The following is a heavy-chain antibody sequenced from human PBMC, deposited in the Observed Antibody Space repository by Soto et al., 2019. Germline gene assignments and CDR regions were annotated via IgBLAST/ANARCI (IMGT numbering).Heavy chain of an antibody. D-gene: IGHD3-10*01. J-gene: IGHJ3*02. V-gene: IGHV3-9*01. CDR3: AKSITTVRGVLPTAAFDI. Sequence: QXLSGAGSGFTFYAYSMHWVLQAPGMGLEWVSGISWNSGSIGYADSVKGRFTISRDNAKNSLYLQMNSLRAEDTALYYCAKSITTVRGVLPTAAFDIWGQGTMVTVSS. CDR2: ISWNSGSI. CDR1: GFTFYAYS.